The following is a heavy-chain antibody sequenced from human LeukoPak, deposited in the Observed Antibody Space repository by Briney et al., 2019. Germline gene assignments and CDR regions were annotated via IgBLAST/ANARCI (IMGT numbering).Heavy chain of an antibody. D-gene: IGHD3-3*01. Sequence: GGSLRLSCAASGFTFDDYAMHWVRQAPGKGLEWVSGISWNSGSIGYADSVKGRFTISRDNAKNSLYLQMNSLRAEDTAVYYCAADYSVGYYDFWSGYYLNAFDIWGQGTMVTVSS. J-gene: IGHJ3*02. CDR2: ISWNSGSI. CDR3: AADYSVGYYDFWSGYYLNAFDI. V-gene: IGHV3-9*01. CDR1: GFTFDDYA.